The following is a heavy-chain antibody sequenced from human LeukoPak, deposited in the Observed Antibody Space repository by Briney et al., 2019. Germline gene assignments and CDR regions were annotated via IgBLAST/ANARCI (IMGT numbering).Heavy chain of an antibody. CDR1: GGSISGHY. V-gene: IGHV4-59*05. Sequence: PSETLSLTCTVSGGSISGHYWSWIRQPAGKGLEWIARTYGGGTTDYNSLLRSRVTISVDTSKNQFSLKLSSVTAADTAVYYCATRRVNSGSYWGYWGQGTLVTVSS. D-gene: IGHD1-26*01. CDR2: TYGGGTT. CDR3: ATRRVNSGSYWGY. J-gene: IGHJ4*02.